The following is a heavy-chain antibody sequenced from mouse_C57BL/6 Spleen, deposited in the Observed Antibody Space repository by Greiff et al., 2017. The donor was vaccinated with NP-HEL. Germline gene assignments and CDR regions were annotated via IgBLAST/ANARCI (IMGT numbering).Heavy chain of an antibody. V-gene: IGHV5-17*01. Sequence: EVQLVEFGGGLVKPGGSLKLSCAASGFTFSDYGMHWVRQAPEKGLEWVAYISSGSSTIYYADTVKGRFTISRDNAKNTLFLQMTSLRSEDTAMYYCARLGSYYFDYWGQGTTLTVSS. CDR3: ARLGSYYFDY. CDR1: GFTFSDYG. CDR2: ISSGSSTI. J-gene: IGHJ2*01. D-gene: IGHD3-1*01.